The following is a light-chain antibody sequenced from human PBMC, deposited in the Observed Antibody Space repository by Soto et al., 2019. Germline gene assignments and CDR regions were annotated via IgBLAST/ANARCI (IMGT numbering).Light chain of an antibody. CDR2: EVS. Sequence: QSALTQPASVSGSPGQSITFSCTGTSSAVGGYNYVSWYQQHPGKAPKLMIYEVSNRPSGVSNRFSGSKSGNTASLTISGLQAEDEADYYCSSYTSSSTSVVFGGGTKLTVL. CDR1: SSAVGGYNY. CDR3: SSYTSSSTSVV. V-gene: IGLV2-14*01. J-gene: IGLJ2*01.